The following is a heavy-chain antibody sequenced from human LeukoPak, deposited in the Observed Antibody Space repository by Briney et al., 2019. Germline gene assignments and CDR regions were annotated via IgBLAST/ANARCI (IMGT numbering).Heavy chain of an antibody. J-gene: IGHJ3*02. CDR3: ASRASIFGVPQAFDI. Sequence: SVKVSCKASGGTFSSYAISWVRQAPGQGLEWMGGIIPIFGTANYAQKFQGRVTVTTDESTTTAYMELSSLRSEDTAVYYCASRASIFGVPQAFDIWGQGTMVTVSS. CDR1: GGTFSSYA. CDR2: IIPIFGTA. V-gene: IGHV1-69*05. D-gene: IGHD3-3*01.